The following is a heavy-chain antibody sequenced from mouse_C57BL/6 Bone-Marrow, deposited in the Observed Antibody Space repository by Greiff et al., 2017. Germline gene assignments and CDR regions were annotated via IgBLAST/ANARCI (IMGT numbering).Heavy chain of an antibody. CDR1: EYEFPSHY. CDR2: INSDGGST. Sequence: EVQLAESGGGLVQPGASLKLSCESYEYEFPSHYMSWVRQTPEKRLELVAAINSDGGSTYYPDTMERRFIFSRDNSKKPLYLQLSSLRSEDTALYYCARPEGYGPPWFAYWGKGTLVTVSA. J-gene: IGHJ3*01. D-gene: IGHD2-2*01. CDR3: ARPEGYGPPWFAY. V-gene: IGHV5-2*01.